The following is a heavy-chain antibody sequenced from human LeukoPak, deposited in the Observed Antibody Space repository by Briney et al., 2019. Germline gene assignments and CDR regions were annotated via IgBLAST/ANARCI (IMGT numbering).Heavy chain of an antibody. CDR2: ISYDGRNK. CDR3: AKDLAGYSNDRDFGMDV. V-gene: IGHV3-30*18. D-gene: IGHD4-11*01. Sequence: QAGGSLRLSCAASGFTFSSYAMSGVRQAPGKGLEWVAVISYDGRNKFYADSVKGRFTISRDNSQNTLYLQMNSLGAEDTALYHCAKDLAGYSNDRDFGMDVWGQGPTVTVSS. J-gene: IGHJ6*02. CDR1: GFTFSSYA.